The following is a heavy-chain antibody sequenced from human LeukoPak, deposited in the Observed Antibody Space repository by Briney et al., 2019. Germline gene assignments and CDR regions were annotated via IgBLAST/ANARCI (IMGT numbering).Heavy chain of an antibody. CDR2: TYYMSKWYT. Sequence: SQTLSLTCAISGDRVSITNTAWNWIRQSPSRCLEWLGKTYYMSKWYTDYGVYVNSRINMNTDTFKDQVSLQLNSLTPEDTAFYYCARGWGFDFWGQGTLVTVSS. CDR1: GDRVSITNTA. CDR3: ARGWGFDF. J-gene: IGHJ4*02. V-gene: IGHV6-1*01. D-gene: IGHD7-27*01.